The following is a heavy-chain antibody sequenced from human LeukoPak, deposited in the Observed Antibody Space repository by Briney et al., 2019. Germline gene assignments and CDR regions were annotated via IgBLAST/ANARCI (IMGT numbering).Heavy chain of an antibody. CDR2: INPNSGGT. Sequence: ASVKVSCKTSGYTFTGYFLHWVRQAPGQGLEWMGRINPNSGGTNFGQKFQDRVTMTRDTSIATAYMELSSLTSDDTAVYYCARVDPASLAVHYWGQGTLVIVSS. J-gene: IGHJ4*02. CDR1: GYTFTGYF. D-gene: IGHD6-19*01. V-gene: IGHV1-2*02. CDR3: ARVDPASLAVHY.